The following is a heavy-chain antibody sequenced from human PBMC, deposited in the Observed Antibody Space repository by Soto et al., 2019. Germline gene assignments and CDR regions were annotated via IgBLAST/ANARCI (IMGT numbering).Heavy chain of an antibody. CDR1: GYTFTIYA. Sequence: ASVKVSCKASGYTFTIYAIHWVRQAPGQRLEWMGWINAGNGDTKYSQKFQGRVTITRDTSASTAYMELSSLRSEDTAVYYCARAPGGELLRAPPPFDNGGKETLVTFPS. D-gene: IGHD1-26*01. CDR3: ARAPGGELLRAPPPFDN. V-gene: IGHV1-3*01. J-gene: IGHJ4*02. CDR2: INAGNGDT.